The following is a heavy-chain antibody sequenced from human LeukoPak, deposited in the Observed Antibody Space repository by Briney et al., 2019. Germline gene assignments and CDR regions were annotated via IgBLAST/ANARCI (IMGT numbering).Heavy chain of an antibody. J-gene: IGHJ4*02. D-gene: IGHD1-1*01. CDR3: ARTSAWNGAPSV. Sequence: SETLSLTCTVSGGSISSYYWSWIRQPAGKGLEWIGRIYTSGSANYNPSLKSRVTISVDKSKNQFSLKLSSVTAADTAVYYCARTSAWNGAPSVWGQGTLVTVSS. CDR1: GGSISSYY. CDR2: IYTSGSA. V-gene: IGHV4-4*07.